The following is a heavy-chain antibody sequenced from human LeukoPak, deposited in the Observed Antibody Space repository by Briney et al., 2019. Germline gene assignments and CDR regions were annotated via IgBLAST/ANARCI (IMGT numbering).Heavy chain of an antibody. V-gene: IGHV3-30*04. D-gene: IGHD3-10*01. CDR3: GKDRGFGQFLWGNDY. CDR1: GFTFSSYA. J-gene: IGHJ4*02. CDR2: MSYDGSNR. Sequence: GGSLRLSCTASGFTFSSYAMHWVRQAPGKGLEWVAVMSYDGSNRYYADSVKGRFTISRDNSKNTLYLQMNSLRAEDTALYYCGKDRGFGQFLWGNDYWGQGTLVTVSS.